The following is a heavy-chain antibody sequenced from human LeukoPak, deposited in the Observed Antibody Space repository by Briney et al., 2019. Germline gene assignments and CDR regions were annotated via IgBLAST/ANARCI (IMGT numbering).Heavy chain of an antibody. CDR2: ISAYNGQT. CDR3: AKDLYSSLSGSEVFDV. CDR1: GYLFISYG. V-gene: IGHV1-18*01. Sequence: ASVKVPCKTSGYLFISYGINWVRQAPGQGLEWMGWISAYNGQTNYAQEFQGRVTMTTDTSTTTAYMELTGLRFNDTAVYYCAKDLYSSLSGSEVFDVWGQGTRVTVSS. D-gene: IGHD3-10*01. J-gene: IGHJ3*01.